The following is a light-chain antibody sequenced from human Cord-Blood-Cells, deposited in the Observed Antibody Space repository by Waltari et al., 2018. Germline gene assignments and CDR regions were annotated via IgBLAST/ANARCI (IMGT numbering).Light chain of an antibody. CDR2: VKS. Sequence: QSVLTQPPSVSGAPGQMVTISCTGSSSNIGAGYDVHWYQQLPGTAPKLLIYVKSNRPSGFPDRFSGSKSGTSASLAITVLQAEDGADYYCQSYDSSLSGSVFGGGTKLTVL. CDR1: SSNIGAGYD. V-gene: IGLV1-40*01. CDR3: QSYDSSLSGSV. J-gene: IGLJ3*02.